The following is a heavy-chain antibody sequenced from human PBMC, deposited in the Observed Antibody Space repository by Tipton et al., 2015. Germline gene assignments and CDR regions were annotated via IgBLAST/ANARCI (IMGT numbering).Heavy chain of an antibody. CDR2: IYYSGST. CDR3: ARALFYGGNTDWYFDL. CDR1: GGSISSSSYY. Sequence: TLSLTCTVSGGSISSSSYYWAWIRQPPGKGLEWIGYIYYSGSTNYNPSLKSRVTISVDTSKNQFSLKLSSVTAADTAVYYCARALFYGGNTDWYFDLWGRGTLVTVSS. V-gene: IGHV4-61*05. J-gene: IGHJ2*01. D-gene: IGHD4-23*01.